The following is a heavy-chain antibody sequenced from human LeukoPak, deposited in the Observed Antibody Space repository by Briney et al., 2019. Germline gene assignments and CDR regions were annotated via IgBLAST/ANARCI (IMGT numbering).Heavy chain of an antibody. Sequence: PGGSLRLSCATSGFIFSSFGMNWVRQAPGKGLEWVSSISSSSSYTYYADSLKGRFTISRDNAKKSLYLQINSLRAEDTAVYYCAKTPHIVVGYFDYWGQGTLVTVSS. V-gene: IGHV3-21*01. CDR2: ISSSSSYT. J-gene: IGHJ4*02. CDR1: GFIFSSFG. CDR3: AKTPHIVVGYFDY. D-gene: IGHD2-2*01.